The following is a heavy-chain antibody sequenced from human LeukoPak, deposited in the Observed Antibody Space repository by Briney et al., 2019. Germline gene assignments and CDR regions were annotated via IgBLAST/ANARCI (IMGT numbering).Heavy chain of an antibody. Sequence: ASVTVSCKVSGYTLTELSMHWARQAPGTGLEWLGGFDPEDGETIYAQKFQGRVTMTEDTSTDTAYMELSSLRSEDTAVYYCATALSGHSSSDDAFDIWGQGTMVTVSS. CDR2: FDPEDGET. V-gene: IGHV1-24*01. CDR1: GYTLTELS. CDR3: ATALSGHSSSDDAFDI. D-gene: IGHD6-6*01. J-gene: IGHJ3*02.